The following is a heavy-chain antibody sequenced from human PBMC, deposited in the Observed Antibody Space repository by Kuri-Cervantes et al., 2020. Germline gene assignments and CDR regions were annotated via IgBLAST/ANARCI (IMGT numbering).Heavy chain of an antibody. CDR3: ARDRYCSSTSCYHSMTTVTHFDY. CDR1: GYTFTSYG. D-gene: IGHD2-2*01. Sequence: ASVKVSCKASGYTFTSYGISWVRQAPGQGLEWVGWISAYNGNTNYAQKLQGRVTMTTDTSTSTAYMELRSLRSDDTAVYYCARDRYCSSTSCYHSMTTVTHFDYWGQGTLVTVSS. J-gene: IGHJ4*02. CDR2: ISAYNGNT. V-gene: IGHV1-18*01.